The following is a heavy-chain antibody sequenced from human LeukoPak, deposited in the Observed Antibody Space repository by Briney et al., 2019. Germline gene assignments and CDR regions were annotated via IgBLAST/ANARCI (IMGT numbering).Heavy chain of an antibody. CDR1: GYTFTGYY. CDR2: INPNSGGT. V-gene: IGHV1-2*02. CDR3: ARDQPDGVEGYYYGMDV. D-gene: IGHD1-14*01. Sequence: ASVKVSCKASGYTFTGYYMHWVRQAPGQGLEWMGWINPNSGGTNYAQKLQGRVTMTTDTSTSTAYMELRSLRSDDTAVYYCARDQPDGVEGYYYGMDVWGQGTTVTVSS. J-gene: IGHJ6*02.